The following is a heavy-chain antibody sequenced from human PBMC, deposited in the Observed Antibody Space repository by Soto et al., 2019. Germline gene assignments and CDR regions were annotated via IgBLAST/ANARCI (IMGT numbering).Heavy chain of an antibody. CDR2: ISNDGSNK. CDR1: GFSFSTYG. J-gene: IGHJ6*02. CDR3: RRAGTGYYYGMDV. V-gene: IGHV3-30*03. D-gene: IGHD6-13*01. Sequence: PGGSLRLSCAASGFSFSTYGMHWVRQAPGKGLEWVAFISNDGSNKYYADSVKGRFTISRDNSKNTLYLQMNSLRAEDTAVYCCRRAGTGYYYGMDVWGQGTTVTVSS.